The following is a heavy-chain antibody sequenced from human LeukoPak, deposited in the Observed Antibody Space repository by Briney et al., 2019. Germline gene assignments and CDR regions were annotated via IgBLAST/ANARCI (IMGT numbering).Heavy chain of an antibody. CDR3: AKDRGIAAAGPSYYFDY. Sequence: PAGGSLRLSCAASGFTFSSYGMHWVRQAPGKGLEWVAVISYDGSNKYYADSVKGRFTISRDNSKNTLYLQMNSLRAEDTAVYYCAKDRGIAAAGPSYYFDYWGQGTLVTVSS. CDR1: GFTFSSYG. V-gene: IGHV3-30*18. D-gene: IGHD6-13*01. CDR2: ISYDGSNK. J-gene: IGHJ4*02.